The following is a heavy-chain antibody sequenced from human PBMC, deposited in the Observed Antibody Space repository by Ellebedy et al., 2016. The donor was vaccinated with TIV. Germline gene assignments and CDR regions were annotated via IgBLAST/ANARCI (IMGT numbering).Heavy chain of an antibody. CDR3: ARVTTLATGTGYYFDY. Sequence: GESLKISCAASGFTFSTYWMHWVRQAPGKGLMWVSRINIDGSSTGYADSVKGRFTISRDNAKNTLYLQMNSLRAEDTAVYYCARVTTLATGTGYYFDYWGQGTLVTVSS. J-gene: IGHJ4*02. CDR2: INIDGSST. CDR1: GFTFSTYW. D-gene: IGHD4-17*01. V-gene: IGHV3-74*01.